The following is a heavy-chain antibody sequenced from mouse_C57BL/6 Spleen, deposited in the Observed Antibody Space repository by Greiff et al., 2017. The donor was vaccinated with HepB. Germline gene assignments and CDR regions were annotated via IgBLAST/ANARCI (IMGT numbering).Heavy chain of an antibody. V-gene: IGHV1-15*01. CDR1: GYTFTDYE. D-gene: IGHD2-2*01. CDR2: IDPETGGT. J-gene: IGHJ3*01. CDR3: TREGMVTTKFAY. Sequence: VKLQESGAELVRPGASVTLSCKASGYTFTDYEMHWVKQTPVHGLEWIGAIDPETGGTAYNQKFKGKAILTADKSSSTAYMELRSLTSEDSAVYYCTREGMVTTKFAYWGQETLVTVSA.